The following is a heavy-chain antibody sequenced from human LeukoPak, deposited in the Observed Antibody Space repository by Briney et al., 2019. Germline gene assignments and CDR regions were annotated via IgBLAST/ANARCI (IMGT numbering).Heavy chain of an antibody. Sequence: GSLRLSFAASGFTFRTYWSHWFRQAPGKGLVWVSRINSDGSSTKYADSVKGRFTISRDNAKNTLYVQMNNLRAEDTAVYYCARVDPKAPGDYSWGRGTLVTVSS. J-gene: IGHJ4*02. CDR2: INSDGSST. D-gene: IGHD2-2*03. CDR3: ARVDPKAPGDYS. V-gene: IGHV3-74*03. CDR1: GFTFRTYW.